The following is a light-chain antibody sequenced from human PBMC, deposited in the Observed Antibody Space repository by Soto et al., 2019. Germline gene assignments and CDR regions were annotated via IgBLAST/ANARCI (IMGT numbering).Light chain of an antibody. Sequence: DIKLTQSPSTLSASVGGXVPITCRASQSLNNRLAWYQQTPGKAPQILIYDASTLESGVSSRFSGTGSETDCTLTITDLQADDLATYFCHQYKTYSTLGQGTKVDIK. V-gene: IGKV1-5*01. CDR1: QSLNNR. J-gene: IGKJ1*01. CDR3: HQYKTYST. CDR2: DAS.